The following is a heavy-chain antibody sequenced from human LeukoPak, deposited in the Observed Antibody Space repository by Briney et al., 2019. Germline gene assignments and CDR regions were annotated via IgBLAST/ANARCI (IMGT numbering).Heavy chain of an antibody. CDR2: IIPILGIA. CDR1: GGTFSSYA. CDR3: ARGGYCSSTSCSTYYYYGMDV. J-gene: IGHJ6*02. D-gene: IGHD2-2*01. Sequence: ASVKVSCKASGGTFSSYAITWVRQAPGQGLEWMGRIIPILGIANHAQKFQGRVTITADKSTSTAYMELSSLRSEDTAVYYCARGGYCSSTSCSTYYYYGMDVWGQGTTVTVSS. V-gene: IGHV1-69*04.